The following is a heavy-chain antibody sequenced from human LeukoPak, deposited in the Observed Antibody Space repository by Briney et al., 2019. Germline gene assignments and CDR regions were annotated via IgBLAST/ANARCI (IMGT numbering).Heavy chain of an antibody. CDR3: ARDGSYYGRRYYMDV. Sequence: ASVKVSCEASGYTFTGYYMHWVRQAPGQGLEWMGWINPNSGGTNYAQKFQVRVTMTRDTSISTAYMELSRLRSDDTAVYYCARDGSYYGRRYYMDVWGKGTTVTVSS. J-gene: IGHJ6*03. CDR2: INPNSGGT. CDR1: GYTFTGYY. D-gene: IGHD3-10*01. V-gene: IGHV1-2*02.